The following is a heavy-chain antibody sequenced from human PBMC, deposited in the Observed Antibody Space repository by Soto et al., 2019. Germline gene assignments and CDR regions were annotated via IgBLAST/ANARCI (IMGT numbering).Heavy chain of an antibody. CDR2: ISGSGGST. CDR1: GFTFSSYA. CDR3: AKDYRQQLASDY. Sequence: GGSLRLSCAASGFTFSSYAMSWVRQAPGKGLEWVSAISGSGGSTYYADSVKGRFTISRDNSKNTLYLQMNSLRAEDTAEYYCAKDYRQQLASDYWGQGTLVTVSS. D-gene: IGHD6-13*01. V-gene: IGHV3-23*01. J-gene: IGHJ4*02.